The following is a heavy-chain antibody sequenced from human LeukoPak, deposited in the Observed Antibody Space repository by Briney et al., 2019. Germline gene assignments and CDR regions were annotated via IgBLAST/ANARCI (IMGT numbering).Heavy chain of an antibody. J-gene: IGHJ4*02. D-gene: IGHD2-2*01. CDR2: ISAYNGNT. CDR3: ARVPLVGAYVEILRFDY. V-gene: IGHV1-18*01. CDR1: GYTFTSYG. Sequence: ASVKVSCTASGYTFTSYGISWVRQAPGQGLEWMGGISAYNGNTNYAQTLQGRVTITTDTSTSTAYLELRSLRSDDTAVYYCARVPLVGAYVEILRFDYWGQGNLVNVPS.